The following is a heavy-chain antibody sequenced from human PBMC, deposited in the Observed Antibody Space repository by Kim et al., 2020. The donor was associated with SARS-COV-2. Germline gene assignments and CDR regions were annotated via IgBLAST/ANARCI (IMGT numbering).Heavy chain of an antibody. CDR1: GGSFSGYY. J-gene: IGHJ4*02. CDR3: ARAASRGLVPYYFDY. D-gene: IGHD6-19*01. Sequence: SETLSLTCAVYGGSFSGYYWSWIRQPPGKGLEWIGEINHSGSTNYNPSLKSRVTISVDTSKNQFSLKLSSVTAADTAVYYCARAASRGLVPYYFDYWGQGTLVTVSS. CDR2: INHSGST. V-gene: IGHV4-34*01.